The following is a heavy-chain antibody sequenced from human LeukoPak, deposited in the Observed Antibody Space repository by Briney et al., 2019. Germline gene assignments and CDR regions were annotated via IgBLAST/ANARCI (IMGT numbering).Heavy chain of an antibody. J-gene: IGHJ6*02. V-gene: IGHV4-31*03. CDR2: LYYSGST. CDR3: ARRYSSGWIDPFYYYYGMDV. CDR1: GGSISSGGYY. D-gene: IGHD6-19*01. Sequence: PSETLSLTCTVSGGSISSGGYYWSWIRQHPGKGLEWIGYLYYSGSTYYNPSLKSRVTISVDTSKNQFSLKLSSVTAADTAVYYCARRYSSGWIDPFYYYYGMDVWGQGTTVTVSS.